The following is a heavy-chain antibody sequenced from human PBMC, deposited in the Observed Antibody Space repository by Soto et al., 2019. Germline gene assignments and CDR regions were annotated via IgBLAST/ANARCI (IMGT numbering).Heavy chain of an antibody. Sequence: SLRLSCAASGFTFGDYAMHWVRQAPGKGLEWVSGINWNSGSIAYADSVKGRFTISRDNAKNSLYLQMNTLRADDTALYYCTKDSSSYYYGRQDFWGQGTLVTVSS. V-gene: IGHV3-9*01. D-gene: IGHD3-10*01. CDR3: TKDSSSYYYGRQDF. CDR2: INWNSGSI. CDR1: GFTFGDYA. J-gene: IGHJ4*02.